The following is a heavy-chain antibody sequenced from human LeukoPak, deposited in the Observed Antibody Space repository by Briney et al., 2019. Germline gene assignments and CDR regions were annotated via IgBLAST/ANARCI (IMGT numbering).Heavy chain of an antibody. CDR3: ARGLPSTSCYGCPLYYYGMDV. D-gene: IGHD2-2*01. CDR2: INSDGSST. J-gene: IGHJ6*04. V-gene: IGHV3-74*01. CDR1: GFTFSSYW. Sequence: GGSLRLSCAASGFTFSSYWMHWVRQAPGKGLVWVSRINSDGSSTSYADSVKGRFTISRDNAKNTLCLQMNSLRAEDTAVYYCARGLPSTSCYGCPLYYYGMDVWGKGTTVTVSS.